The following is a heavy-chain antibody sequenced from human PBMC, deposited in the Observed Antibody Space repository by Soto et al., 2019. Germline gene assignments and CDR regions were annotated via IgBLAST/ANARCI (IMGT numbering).Heavy chain of an antibody. CDR2: IIPIFGTA. J-gene: IGHJ6*02. Sequence: QVQLVQSGAEVKKPGSSVKVSCKASGGTFSSYAISWVRQAPGQGLEWMGGIIPIFGTANYAQKFQGRVTITADKSTSTAYMELSSLRSEDTAVYYCAQIQEGRWLQTAHYYYGMDVWGQGTTVTVSS. CDR1: GGTFSSYA. CDR3: AQIQEGRWLQTAHYYYGMDV. D-gene: IGHD5-18*01. V-gene: IGHV1-69*06.